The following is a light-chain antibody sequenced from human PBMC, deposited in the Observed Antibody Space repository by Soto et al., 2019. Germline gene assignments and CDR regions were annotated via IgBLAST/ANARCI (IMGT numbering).Light chain of an antibody. V-gene: IGKV3-15*01. CDR1: QSVSSN. CDR3: QQYNNWPRP. CDR2: GAS. Sequence: EIVMTQSPATLSVSPGERATLSCRASQSVSSNLAWYQQKPGQAPRLLIYGASTRAPGIPARFSGSGSGTEFTLTISSLQSEDFAVYYCQQYNNWPRPFGQGTKVEIK. J-gene: IGKJ1*01.